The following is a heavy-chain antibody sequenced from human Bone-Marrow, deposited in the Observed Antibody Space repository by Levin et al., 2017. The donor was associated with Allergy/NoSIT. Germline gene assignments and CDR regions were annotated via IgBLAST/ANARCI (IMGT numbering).Heavy chain of an antibody. Sequence: GGSLRLSCAASGFTFSSYSMNWVRQAPGKGLEWVSYISSSSSTIYYADSVKGRFTISRDNAKNSLYLQMNSLRAEDTAVYYCAGCRERLWFGESPLPLYYGMDVWGQGTTVTVSS. J-gene: IGHJ6*02. CDR2: ISSSSSTI. CDR3: AGCRERLWFGESPLPLYYGMDV. V-gene: IGHV3-48*01. CDR1: GFTFSSYS. D-gene: IGHD3-10*01.